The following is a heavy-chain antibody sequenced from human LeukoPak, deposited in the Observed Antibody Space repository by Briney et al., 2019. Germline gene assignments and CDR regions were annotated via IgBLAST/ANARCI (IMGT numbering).Heavy chain of an antibody. CDR1: GYSFTSYW. V-gene: IGHV5-51*01. CDR2: IYPGDSDT. Sequence: HGESLKISCNGSGYSFTSYWLGWVRPMPGKGLGWMWIIYPGDSDTRYSPSLQGQVTISANKSISSAYLQWSSLKASDTAMYYCARQELGVCNYWGQGTLVTVSS. J-gene: IGHJ4*02. CDR3: ARQELGVCNY. D-gene: IGHD7-27*01.